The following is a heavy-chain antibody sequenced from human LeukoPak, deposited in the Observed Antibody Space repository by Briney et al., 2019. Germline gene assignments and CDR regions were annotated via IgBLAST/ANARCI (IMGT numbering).Heavy chain of an antibody. CDR3: ARGPTMGYFDY. Sequence: GGSLRLSCAASGFTFSSYWMHWVRHAPGKGLVWVSRINSDGSSTSYADSVKGRFTISRDNAKNTLYLQMNSLRAEDTAVYYCARGPTMGYFDYWGQRTLVTVSS. V-gene: IGHV3-74*01. J-gene: IGHJ4*02. D-gene: IGHD3-16*01. CDR1: GFTFSSYW. CDR2: INSDGSST.